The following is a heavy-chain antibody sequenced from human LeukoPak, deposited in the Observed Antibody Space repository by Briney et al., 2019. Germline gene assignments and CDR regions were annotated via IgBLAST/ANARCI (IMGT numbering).Heavy chain of an antibody. V-gene: IGHV3-7*03. D-gene: IGHD3-10*01. CDR3: ARYGSGRRLPLDY. J-gene: IGHJ4*02. Sequence: GGSLRLSCAASGFTFSSYWMSWVRQAPGKGLEWVANIKQDGSEKYYVDSVKGRFTISRDNAKNSLYLQMNSLRAEDTAVYYRARYGSGRRLPLDYWGQGTLVTVSS. CDR2: IKQDGSEK. CDR1: GFTFSSYW.